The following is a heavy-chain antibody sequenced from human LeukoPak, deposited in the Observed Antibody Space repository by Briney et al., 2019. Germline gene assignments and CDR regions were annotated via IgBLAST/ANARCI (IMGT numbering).Heavy chain of an antibody. Sequence: SESLSLTCAVSGGSISSSNWWSWVRQPPGKGLEWIGEIYYSGSTYYNPSLKSRVTISVDTSKNQFSLNLSSVTAADTALYYCARHVAQQQPPGGYWGQGTLVTVSS. CDR3: ARHVAQQQPPGGY. J-gene: IGHJ4*02. CDR2: IYYSGST. V-gene: IGHV4-4*02. D-gene: IGHD6-13*01. CDR1: GGSISSSNW.